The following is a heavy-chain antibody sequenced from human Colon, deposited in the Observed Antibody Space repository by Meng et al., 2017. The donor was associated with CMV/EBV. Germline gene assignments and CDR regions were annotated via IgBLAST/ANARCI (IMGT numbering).Heavy chain of an antibody. CDR2: IYHSGNT. CDR1: GYSISSGYY. V-gene: IGHV4-38-2*02. J-gene: IGHJ6*02. D-gene: IGHD3-10*01. Sequence: SETLSLTCTVSGYSISSGYYWGWIRQPPGKGLEWIGNIYHSGNTYYNPSLKSRVTISVDTSRNQFSLNLSSVTAADTALYYCAREHISMVRGYGMDVWGQGTTVTAP. CDR3: AREHISMVRGYGMDV.